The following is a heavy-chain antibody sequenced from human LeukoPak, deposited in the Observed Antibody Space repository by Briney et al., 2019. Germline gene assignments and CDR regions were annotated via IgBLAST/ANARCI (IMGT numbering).Heavy chain of an antibody. CDR3: ARDKQHSYGRYFDH. V-gene: IGHV4-59*01. D-gene: IGHD5-18*01. Sequence: SETVSLTCSVSGDSLSTYHWNWIRKPPGRGLEWIGYTQSTGNSNYNPSLRSRVTIFVDTSKNQVALILRSVTAADTAVYFCARDKQHSYGRYFDHWGQGALVTVSS. J-gene: IGHJ4*02. CDR2: TQSTGNS. CDR1: GDSLSTYH.